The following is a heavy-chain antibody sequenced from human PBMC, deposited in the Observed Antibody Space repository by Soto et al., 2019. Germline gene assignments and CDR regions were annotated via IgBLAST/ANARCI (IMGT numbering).Heavy chain of an antibody. J-gene: IGHJ4*02. Sequence: EVQLVESGGALVQPGRSLRLSCAASGFNFHDYAMHWVRQAPGRGLEWVSVITWNSGRITYGDSVKGRFTISIDNAKNARYLQMNSLRTDDTVLYYGAKMWKVRGSSNYFDYCGGGTLVTVTS. D-gene: IGHD3-10*01. CDR2: ITWNSGRI. V-gene: IGHV3-9*01. CDR1: GFNFHDYA. CDR3: AKMWKVRGSSNYFDY.